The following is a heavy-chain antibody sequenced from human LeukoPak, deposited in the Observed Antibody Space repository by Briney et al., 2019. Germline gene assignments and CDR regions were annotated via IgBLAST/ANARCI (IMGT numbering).Heavy chain of an antibody. D-gene: IGHD3-22*01. CDR2: INHSGST. Sequence: SETLSLTCAVYGGSFSGYYWSWIRQPPGKGLEWIGEINHSGSTNYNPSLKSRVTISVDTSKNQFSLKLSSVTAADTAVYYCARSYYDSSGYYFGERANFDYWGQGTLVTVSS. CDR1: GGSFSGYY. J-gene: IGHJ4*02. CDR3: ARSYYDSSGYYFGERANFDY. V-gene: IGHV4-34*01.